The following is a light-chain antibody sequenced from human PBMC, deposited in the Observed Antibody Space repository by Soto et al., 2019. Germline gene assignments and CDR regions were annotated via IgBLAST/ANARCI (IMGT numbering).Light chain of an antibody. V-gene: IGLV1-44*01. CDR2: INH. CDR1: SSNIGSKT. Sequence: QSVLTQPPSASGTPGQRVTISCSGNSSNIGSKTVNWYQQVPGAAPKLLIYINHERPSRVPDRFSGSKSGTSASLAISGLQSEDEADYYCAAWDDSLIGPVFGGGTKLTVL. J-gene: IGLJ2*01. CDR3: AAWDDSLIGPV.